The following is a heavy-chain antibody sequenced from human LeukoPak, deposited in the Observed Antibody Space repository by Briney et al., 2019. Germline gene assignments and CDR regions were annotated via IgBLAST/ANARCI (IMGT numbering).Heavy chain of an antibody. CDR2: ISWDGGST. CDR3: VKDISGFYDSRGDAFDI. CDR1: GFTFDDYT. V-gene: IGHV3-43*01. J-gene: IGHJ3*02. Sequence: PGGSLRLSCAASGFTFDDYTMHWVRQTPGKGLEWVSLISWDGGSTKYADSVKGRFAISRDNSKNSLYLQMNSLRTEDTALYFCVKDISGFYDSRGDAFDIWGQGTMVTVSS. D-gene: IGHD3-22*01.